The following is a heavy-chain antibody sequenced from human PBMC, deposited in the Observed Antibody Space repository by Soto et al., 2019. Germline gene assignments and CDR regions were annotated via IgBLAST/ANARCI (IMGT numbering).Heavy chain of an antibody. Sequence: ASVKVSCKASGYTFTNYDINWVRQATGQGPEYMGWMNPNSGKIGYVQKFQVVLTLTNMDPVDTATYYCAHTVYSYGSSGYYFWFDPWGQGTLVTVSS. CDR3: FWFDP. D-gene: IGHD3-22*01. J-gene: IGHJ5*02. CDR2: MNPNSGKI. CDR1: GYTFTNYD. V-gene: IGHV1-8*01.